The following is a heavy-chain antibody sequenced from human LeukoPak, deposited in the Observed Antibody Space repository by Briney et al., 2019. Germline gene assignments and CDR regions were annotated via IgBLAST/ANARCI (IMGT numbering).Heavy chain of an antibody. CDR2: IYTSGST. V-gene: IGHV4-61*02. CDR1: GGSISSGSYY. D-gene: IGHD3-22*01. J-gene: IGHJ5*02. Sequence: SETLSLTCTVSGGSISSGSYYWSWIRQPAGKGLEWIGRIYTSGSTNYNPSLKSRVTISVDTSKNQSSLKLSSVTAADTAVYYCARENDTYYYDSSGYYYNWFDPWGQGTLVTVSS. CDR3: ARENDTYYYDSSGYYYNWFDP.